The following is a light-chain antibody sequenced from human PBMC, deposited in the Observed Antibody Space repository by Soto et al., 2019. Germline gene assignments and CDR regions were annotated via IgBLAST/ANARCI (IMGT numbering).Light chain of an antibody. V-gene: IGLV2-14*01. Sequence: QSVLTQPASVSGSPGQSIAISCTGTNSDVGGYNYVSWYQQHPGKAPKLMIYEVNNRPSEVSNRFSGSKSDNTASLTISGLQAEDEADYYCSSYTTSSTLIFGTGTQLTVL. CDR3: SSYTTSSTLI. CDR2: EVN. J-gene: IGLJ1*01. CDR1: NSDVGGYNY.